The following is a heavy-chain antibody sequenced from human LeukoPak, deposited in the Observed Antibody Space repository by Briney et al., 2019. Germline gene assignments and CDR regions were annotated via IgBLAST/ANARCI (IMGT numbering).Heavy chain of an antibody. V-gene: IGHV3-30*04. D-gene: IGHD4-17*01. CDR2: ISYDGSNK. CDR1: GFTFSSYA. Sequence: GGSLRLSCAASGFTFSSYAMHWVRQAPGKGLEWVAVISYDGSNKYYADSVKGRFTISRDNSKNTLYLQMNSLRAEDTAVYYCAIPPVGYGDYYGMDVWGKGTTVTVSS. J-gene: IGHJ6*04. CDR3: AIPPVGYGDYYGMDV.